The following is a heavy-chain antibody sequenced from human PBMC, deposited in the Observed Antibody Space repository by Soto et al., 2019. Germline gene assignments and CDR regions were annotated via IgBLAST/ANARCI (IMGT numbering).Heavy chain of an antibody. CDR3: AKDGYSNYLVYHFDY. CDR2: ISGSGGST. Sequence: PGGSLRLSCAASGFTFSSYAMSWVRQAPGKGLEWVSAISGSGGSTYYADSVKGRFTISRDNSKNTLYLQMNSLRAEDTAVYYCAKDGYSNYLVYHFDYWGQGTLVTVSS. CDR1: GFTFSSYA. D-gene: IGHD4-4*01. V-gene: IGHV3-23*01. J-gene: IGHJ4*02.